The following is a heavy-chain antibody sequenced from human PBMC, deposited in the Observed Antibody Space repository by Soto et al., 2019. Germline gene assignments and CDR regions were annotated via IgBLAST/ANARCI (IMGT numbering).Heavy chain of an antibody. CDR3: ARDLSDSYGDYPS. Sequence: EVQLVESGGGLVQPGGSLRLSCAASGFTFSSYSMNWVRQAPGKGLEWVSYISSSSSTIYYADSVKGRFTMSRDNAKNSLYLQMNSLRAEDTAVYYCARDLSDSYGDYPSCGQATLVTVSS. CDR1: GFTFSSYS. D-gene: IGHD4-17*01. CDR2: ISSSSSTI. J-gene: IGHJ4*02. V-gene: IGHV3-48*01.